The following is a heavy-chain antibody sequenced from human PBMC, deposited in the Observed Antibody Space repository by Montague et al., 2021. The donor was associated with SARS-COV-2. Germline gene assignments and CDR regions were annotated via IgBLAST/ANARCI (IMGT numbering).Heavy chain of an antibody. V-gene: IGHV4-4*02. D-gene: IGHD6-19*01. J-gene: IGHJ4*02. Sequence: SETLSLTCAVSGGSISSSNWWSWVRQPPGKGLEWIGEIYHSGSTNYNPSLKSRVAISVDKSKNQFSLKLSSVTAADTAVYYCARDSSGWSRFDYWGQGTLVTVSS. CDR1: GGSISSSNW. CDR3: ARDSSGWSRFDY. CDR2: IYHSGST.